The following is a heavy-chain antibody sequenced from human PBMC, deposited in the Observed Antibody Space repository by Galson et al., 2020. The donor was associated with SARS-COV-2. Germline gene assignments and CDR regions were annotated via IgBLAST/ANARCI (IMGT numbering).Heavy chain of an antibody. V-gene: IGHV3-11*03. J-gene: IGHJ4*02. Sequence: AGGSLRLSCAASGFTFRDYFMTWIRQAPGKGLEWISYISISSDYTNYADSVKGRFTISRDDGQNLVFLQMNSLRAEDTAVYFCARLTSEKYRPPDYWGQGTLVTVSS. CDR2: ISISSDYT. CDR1: GFTFRDYF. D-gene: IGHD2-2*01. CDR3: ARLTSEKYRPPDY.